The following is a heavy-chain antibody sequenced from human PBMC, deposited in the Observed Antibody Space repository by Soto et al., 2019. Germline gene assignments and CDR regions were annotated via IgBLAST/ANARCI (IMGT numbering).Heavy chain of an antibody. J-gene: IGHJ5*02. D-gene: IGHD3-16*02. CDR1: GYTFTSYY. Sequence: ASVKVSCKASGYTFTSYYMHWVRQAPGQGLEWMGIINPSGGSTSYAQKFQGRVTMTRDTSTSTVYMELSSLRSEDTALYYCAKRPHYYVWGSYHYNTWGQGTPVTVSS. V-gene: IGHV1-46*01. CDR2: INPSGGST. CDR3: AKRPHYYVWGSYHYNT.